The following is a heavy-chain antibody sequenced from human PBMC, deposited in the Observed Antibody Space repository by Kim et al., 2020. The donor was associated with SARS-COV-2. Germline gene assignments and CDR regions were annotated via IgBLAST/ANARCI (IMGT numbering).Heavy chain of an antibody. D-gene: IGHD2-15*01. CDR2: INHSGST. CDR1: GGSFSHYY. CDR3: AREGWFGASKSDY. V-gene: IGHV4-34*01. J-gene: IGHJ4*02. Sequence: SETLSLTCAVYGGSFSHYYWRWIRQPPGKGLEWIGEINHSGSTNYNPSLKSRVTISADTSKNQFSLKLNSVTAADTAAYYSAREGWFGASKSDYWRQGTL.